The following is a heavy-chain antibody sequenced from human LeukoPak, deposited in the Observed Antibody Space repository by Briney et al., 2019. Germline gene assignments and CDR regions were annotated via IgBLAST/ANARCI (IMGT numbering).Heavy chain of an antibody. J-gene: IGHJ4*02. Sequence: PGGSLRLSCAASGFTFSDYYMSWIRQAPGKGLEWVSYLSSSGSTIYYADSVKGRFTISRDNAKNSLYLQMNSLRAEDTVVYYCARMVGDDYSNYLVGRWDQGTLVTVSS. V-gene: IGHV3-11*04. CDR1: GFTFSDYY. CDR2: LSSSGSTI. CDR3: ARMVGDDYSNYLVGR. D-gene: IGHD4-11*01.